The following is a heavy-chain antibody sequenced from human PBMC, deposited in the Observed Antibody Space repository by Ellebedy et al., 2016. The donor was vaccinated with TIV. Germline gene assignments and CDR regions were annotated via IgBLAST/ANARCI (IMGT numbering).Heavy chain of an antibody. CDR2: IYYSGST. Sequence: MPSETLSLTCTVSGGSISNYYWSWIRQPPGKGLEWIGYIYYSGSTNYNPSLKRRVTISVDTSKNQFSLKLSSVTAADTAVYYCARRVATTESDAFDIWGQGTMVTVSS. CDR1: GGSISNYY. D-gene: IGHD5-24*01. V-gene: IGHV4-59*08. J-gene: IGHJ3*02. CDR3: ARRVATTESDAFDI.